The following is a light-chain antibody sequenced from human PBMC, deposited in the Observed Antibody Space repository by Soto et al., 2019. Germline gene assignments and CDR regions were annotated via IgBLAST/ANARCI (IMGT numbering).Light chain of an antibody. V-gene: IGLV2-14*01. J-gene: IGLJ1*01. CDR1: SSDVGGYNY. Sequence: QSALTQPASVSGSPGQSITISCTGTSSDVGGYNYVSWYQQHPGKAPKLIISEVTNRPSGVSNRVSGSKSGNTASLTISGRQAEDEADFYCSSYTSSSTLVVFGTGTKLTVL. CDR3: SSYTSSSTLVV. CDR2: EVT.